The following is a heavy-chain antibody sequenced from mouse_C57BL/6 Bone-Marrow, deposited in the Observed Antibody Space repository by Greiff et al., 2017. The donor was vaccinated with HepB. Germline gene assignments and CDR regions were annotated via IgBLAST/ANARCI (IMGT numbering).Heavy chain of an antibody. V-gene: IGHV1-64*01. Sequence: QVQLQQPGAELVKPGASVKLSCKASGYTFTSYWMHWVKQRPGQGPEWIGMIHPNSGSTNYNEKFKSKATLTVDKSSSTAYMQLSSLTSEDSSVYYCAIWLRRHYAMDYWGQGTSVTVSS. CDR1: GYTFTSYW. J-gene: IGHJ4*01. CDR2: IHPNSGST. D-gene: IGHD2-2*01. CDR3: AIWLRRHYAMDY.